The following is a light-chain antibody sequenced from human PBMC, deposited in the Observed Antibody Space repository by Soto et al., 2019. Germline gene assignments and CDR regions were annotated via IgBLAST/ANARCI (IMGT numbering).Light chain of an antibody. Sequence: QSVLTQPPSVSGAPGQRVTISCTGSSSNIGAGYDVHWYQQLPGTAPKLLIYGNSNRPSGVPDRFSGSKSGTSASLAITGLQADDEADYYCQSYDRSLSYVFGTGTKVTVL. CDR3: QSYDRSLSYV. V-gene: IGLV1-40*01. J-gene: IGLJ1*01. CDR2: GNS. CDR1: SSNIGAGYD.